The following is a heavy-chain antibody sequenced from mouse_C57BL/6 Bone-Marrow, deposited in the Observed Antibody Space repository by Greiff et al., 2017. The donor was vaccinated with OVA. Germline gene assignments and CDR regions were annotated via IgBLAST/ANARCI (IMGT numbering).Heavy chain of an antibody. V-gene: IGHV15-2*01. J-gene: IGHJ1*03. CDR1: DSEVFPIAY. Sequence: VQLQQSGSELRSPGSSVKLSCKDFDSEVFPIAYMSWVRQKPGHGFEWIGGILPSIGRTIYGEKFEDKATLDADTLSNTAYLELNSLTSEDSAIYYCARGDYYGSSWYFDVWGTGTTVTVSS. CDR3: ARGDYYGSSWYFDV. D-gene: IGHD1-1*01. CDR2: ILPSIGRT.